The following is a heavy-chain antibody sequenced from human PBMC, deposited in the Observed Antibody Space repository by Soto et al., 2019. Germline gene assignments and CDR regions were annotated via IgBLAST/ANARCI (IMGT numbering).Heavy chain of an antibody. J-gene: IGHJ5*02. Sequence: ASLKVSCKASGYTFTSYGISWVRQAPGQGLEWMGWISAYNGNTNYAQKLQGRVTMTTDTSTSTAYMELRSLRSDDTAVYYCARDTIAYCGGDCYPWFDPWGQGTLVTVSS. CDR1: GYTFTSYG. D-gene: IGHD2-21*02. CDR3: ARDTIAYCGGDCYPWFDP. CDR2: ISAYNGNT. V-gene: IGHV1-18*01.